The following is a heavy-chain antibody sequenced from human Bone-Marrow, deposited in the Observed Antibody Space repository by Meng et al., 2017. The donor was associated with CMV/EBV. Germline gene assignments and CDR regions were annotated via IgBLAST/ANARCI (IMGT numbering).Heavy chain of an antibody. CDR3: AILPGGGWFDP. D-gene: IGHD3-16*01. CDR1: GYSISSGYY. J-gene: IGHJ5*02. Sequence: ESLKISCTVSGYSISSGYYWGWIRQPPGKGLEWIGSIYHSGSTYYNPSLKSRVTISVDTSKNQFSLKLSSVTAADTAVYYCAILPGGGWFDPWGQGTLVTVSS. CDR2: IYHSGST. V-gene: IGHV4-38-2*02.